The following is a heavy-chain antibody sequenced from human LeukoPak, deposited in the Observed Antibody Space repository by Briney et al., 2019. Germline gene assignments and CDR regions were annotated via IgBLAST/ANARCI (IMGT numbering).Heavy chain of an antibody. CDR2: INSDGSST. J-gene: IGHJ6*03. CDR3: ARDSSGWDYQYYYYYMDV. Sequence: AGGSLRLSCAASGFTFSSYWMHWVRQAPGKGLVWVSRINSDGSSTSYADSVKGRFTISRDNAKNTLYLQMNSLRAEDTAVYYCARDSSGWDYQYYYYYMDVWGKGTTVTISS. D-gene: IGHD6-19*01. CDR1: GFTFSSYW. V-gene: IGHV3-74*01.